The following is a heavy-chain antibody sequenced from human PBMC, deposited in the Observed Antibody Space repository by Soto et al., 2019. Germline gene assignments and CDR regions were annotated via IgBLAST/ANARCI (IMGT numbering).Heavy chain of an antibody. V-gene: IGHV3-23*01. D-gene: IGHD1-26*01. J-gene: IGHJ2*01. CDR1: GFTFSSYA. Sequence: EVQLLESGGGLVQPGGSLRLSCAASGFTFSSYAMSWVRQAPGKGLEWVSAISGSGDSTYYADSVKGRFTISRDNSKXXXXXXXXXXXXXXXXXXXXXXXXVGWYFDLWGRGTLVTVSS. CDR3: XXXXVGWYFDL. CDR2: ISGSGDST.